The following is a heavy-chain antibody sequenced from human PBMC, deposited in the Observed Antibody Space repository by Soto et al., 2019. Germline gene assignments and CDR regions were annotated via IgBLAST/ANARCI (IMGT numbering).Heavy chain of an antibody. CDR1: GFTFSSYW. CDR2: IKQDGSEK. J-gene: IGHJ6*04. D-gene: IGHD2-2*01. CDR3: ARHRYAHYYGMDV. Sequence: PGGSLRLSCAASGFTFSSYWMSWVRQAPGKGLEWVANIKQDGSEKYYVDSVKGRFTISRDNAKNSLYLQMNSLRAEDTAVYYCARHRYAHYYGMDVWGKGTTVTVS. V-gene: IGHV3-7*03.